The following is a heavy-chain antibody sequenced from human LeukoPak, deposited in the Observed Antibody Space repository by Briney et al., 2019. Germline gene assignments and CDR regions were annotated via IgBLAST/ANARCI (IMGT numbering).Heavy chain of an antibody. Sequence: KPSETLSLTCAVYGGSFSGYYWSWIRQPPGKGLEWIGEINHSGSTNYNPSLKSRVTISVDTSKNQFSLKLSSVTAADTAFYYCATSSSGWLGPFDYWGQGTLVTVSS. V-gene: IGHV4-34*01. CDR2: INHSGST. CDR1: GGSFSGYY. J-gene: IGHJ4*02. CDR3: ATSSSGWLGPFDY. D-gene: IGHD6-19*01.